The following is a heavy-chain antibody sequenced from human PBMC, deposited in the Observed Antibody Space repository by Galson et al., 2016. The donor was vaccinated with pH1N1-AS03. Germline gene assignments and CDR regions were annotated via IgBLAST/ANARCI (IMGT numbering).Heavy chain of an antibody. CDR1: GFALHDSA. CDR2: IMGISDLI. J-gene: IGHJ4*02. D-gene: IGHD6-19*01. CDR3: AAGGTYTSGWVLDY. Sequence: SLRLSCAGSGFALHDSAMHWVRQAPGKGLEWVAGIMGISDLIRYADSVKGRFTLSRDIGKNSLYLQMNSLRSEDTAVCYCAAGGTYTSGWVLDYWGQGTLVAVSS. V-gene: IGHV3-9*01.